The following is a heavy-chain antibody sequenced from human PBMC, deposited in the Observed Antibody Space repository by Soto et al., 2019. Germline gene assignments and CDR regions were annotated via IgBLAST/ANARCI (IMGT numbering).Heavy chain of an antibody. V-gene: IGHV1-69*13. Sequence: VASVKVSCKASGGTFSSYAISWVQQAPGQGLEWMGGIIPIFGTANYAQKFQGRVTITADESTSTAYMELSSLRSEDTAVYYCARVSIAAVGTCRKCYSHGMDVWGQGTTVTVSS. D-gene: IGHD6-13*01. CDR1: GGTFSSYA. CDR2: IIPIFGTA. J-gene: IGHJ6*02. CDR3: ARVSIAAVGTCRKCYSHGMDV.